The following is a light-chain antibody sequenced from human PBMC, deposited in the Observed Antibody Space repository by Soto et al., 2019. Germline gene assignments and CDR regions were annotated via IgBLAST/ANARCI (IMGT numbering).Light chain of an antibody. CDR1: QSVSNN. CDR3: QQYNNWPPWT. Sequence: ILMTQSPATLSVSPGERATLSCRASQSVSNNLAWYQQKPGQAPRLLIYDASTRATGIPARFSGSGSGTGFTLTIGGLQSEDFAVYYCQQYNNWPPWTFGQGTKVEIK. J-gene: IGKJ1*01. V-gene: IGKV3-15*01. CDR2: DAS.